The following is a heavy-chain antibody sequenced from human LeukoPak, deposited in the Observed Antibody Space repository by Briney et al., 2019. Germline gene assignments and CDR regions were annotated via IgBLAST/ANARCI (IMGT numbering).Heavy chain of an antibody. CDR3: ARDNTMVRGVIIPYYYYYGMDV. J-gene: IGHJ6*02. CDR1: GYTFTGYY. CDR2: INPNSGGT. Sequence: ASVKVSCKASGYTFTGYYMHWVRQAPGQGLEWMGWINPNSGGTNYAQKFQGRVTVTRDTSISTAYMELSSLRSEDTAVYYCARDNTMVRGVIIPYYYYYGMDVWGQGTTVTVSS. D-gene: IGHD3-10*01. V-gene: IGHV1-2*02.